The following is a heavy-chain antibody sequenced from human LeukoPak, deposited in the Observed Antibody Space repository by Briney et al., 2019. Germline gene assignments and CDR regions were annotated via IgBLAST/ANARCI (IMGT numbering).Heavy chain of an antibody. CDR2: TYYRSKWYN. J-gene: IGHJ4*02. CDR3: ARDLGSSGWTPGEFDY. CDR1: GDSVSSNSAA. D-gene: IGHD6-19*01. V-gene: IGHV6-1*01. Sequence: SQTLSLTCAISGDSVSSNSAAWNWIRQSPSRGLEWLGRTYYRSKWYNDYAVSVKSRITINPDTSKNQFSLQLNTVTPEDTAVYYCARDLGSSGWTPGEFDYWGQGTLVTVSS.